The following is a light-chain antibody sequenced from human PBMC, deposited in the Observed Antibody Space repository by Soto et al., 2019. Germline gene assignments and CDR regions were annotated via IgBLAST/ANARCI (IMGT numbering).Light chain of an antibody. CDR2: AAS. J-gene: IGKJ5*01. CDR3: QQANSFPIT. V-gene: IGKV1D-12*01. CDR1: QGIGSW. Sequence: IQRTQSPSSVSASVGDRVTITCRASQGIGSWLAWYQQQPGKAPKLLIYAASTLQSGVPSRFSGSGSGTDFTLTISSLKPEDFATYYCQQANSFPITFCQGTRLEIK.